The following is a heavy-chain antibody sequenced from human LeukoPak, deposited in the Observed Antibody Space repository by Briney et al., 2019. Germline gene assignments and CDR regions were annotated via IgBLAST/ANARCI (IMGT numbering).Heavy chain of an antibody. Sequence: SGGSPRLSCVASGFTLSSHWMSWVRQAPGKGLEWVANIKQDGSEQYYVDSVRGRFTISRDNAKNSVYLQMKSLTAEDTAIYYCARESAGGPDYWGQGTLVTVSS. J-gene: IGHJ4*02. V-gene: IGHV3-7*05. CDR2: IKQDGSEQ. CDR3: ARESAGGPDY. D-gene: IGHD6-19*01. CDR1: GFTLSSHW.